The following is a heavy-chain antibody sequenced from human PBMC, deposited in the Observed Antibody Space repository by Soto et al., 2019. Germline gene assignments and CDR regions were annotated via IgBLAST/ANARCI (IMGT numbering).Heavy chain of an antibody. CDR2: ISYDGNNK. J-gene: IGHJ4*02. Sequence: PGGSLRLSCAASGFTFSSYAMHWVRQAPGKGLEWVAAISYDGNNKYYADSVKGRFTISRDNSKNTLYLQMNSLRAEDTALYYCARGIYSYGYFDYWGQGTLVTVSS. CDR3: ARGIYSYGYFDY. CDR1: GFTFSSYA. V-gene: IGHV3-30-3*01. D-gene: IGHD5-18*01.